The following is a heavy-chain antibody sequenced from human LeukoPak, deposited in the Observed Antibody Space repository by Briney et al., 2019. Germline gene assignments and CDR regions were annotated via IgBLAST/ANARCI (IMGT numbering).Heavy chain of an antibody. Sequence: GSLRLSCVASGFTFSSYWMTWVRQAPGKGLEWVANIKEVGSEKYYVDSVKGRFSISRDNAKNSLFLQMSSPRAEDTAVYYCARDRYSSKWGQGTLVTVSS. V-gene: IGHV3-7*01. J-gene: IGHJ1*01. CDR2: IKEVGSEK. CDR1: GFTFSSYW. D-gene: IGHD6-19*01. CDR3: ARDRYSSK.